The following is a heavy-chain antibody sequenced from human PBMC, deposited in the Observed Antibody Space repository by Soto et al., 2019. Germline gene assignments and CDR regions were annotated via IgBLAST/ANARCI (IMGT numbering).Heavy chain of an antibody. J-gene: IGHJ3*02. V-gene: IGHV4-34*01. CDR1: GGSFSDYY. CDR3: AGSTSAIDAFAI. CDR2: INHSGST. Sequence: SETLSHTCAVYGGSFSDYYWSWIRQAPGKGLEWNGEINHSGSTNYNPSLKSRVTISVDTSKNQFSLKLSSVTAADTAVYYCAGSTSAIDAFAIWGQGTMVTVSS. D-gene: IGHD2-2*01.